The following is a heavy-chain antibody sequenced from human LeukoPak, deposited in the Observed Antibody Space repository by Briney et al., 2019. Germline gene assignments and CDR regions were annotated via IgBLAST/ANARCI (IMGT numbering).Heavy chain of an antibody. CDR3: AKDLTGYPM. D-gene: IGHD3-9*01. J-gene: IGHJ4*02. Sequence: PGRSLRLSCAASGFTFSSYGMHWVRQAPGKGLEWVAVIWYDGSNKYYADSVKGRFTISRDNSKNTLYLQMNSLRAEDTAVYYCAKDLTGYPMWGQGTLVTVSS. V-gene: IGHV3-33*06. CDR2: IWYDGSNK. CDR1: GFTFSSYG.